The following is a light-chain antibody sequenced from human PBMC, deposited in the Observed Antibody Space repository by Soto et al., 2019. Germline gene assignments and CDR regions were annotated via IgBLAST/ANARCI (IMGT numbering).Light chain of an antibody. CDR3: CSYAATSTLV. J-gene: IGLJ3*02. CDR1: TSNVGIYNY. CDR2: DVI. V-gene: IGLV2-11*01. Sequence: QSALTQPRSVSGSPGQSVTISCTGTTSNVGIYNYVSWYQHHPGKAPKLIIYDVIKRPSGVPDRCSGSKSGITASLTISGLQAEDEDDYYCCSYAATSTLVFGGGTKLTVL.